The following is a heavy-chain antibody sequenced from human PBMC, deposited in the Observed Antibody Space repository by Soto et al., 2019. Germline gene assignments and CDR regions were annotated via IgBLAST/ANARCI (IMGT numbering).Heavy chain of an antibody. CDR1: GGTFSSYA. D-gene: IGHD3-9*01. Sequence: SVKVSCKASGGTFSSYAISWVRQAPGQGLEWMGGIIPIFGTANYAQKFQGRVTITADKSTSTAYMELSSLRSEDTAVYYCARGAPQTYYDILTCPRTGYYYYGMDVWGQGTTVTVSS. CDR3: ARGAPQTYYDILTCPRTGYYYYGMDV. CDR2: IIPIFGTA. V-gene: IGHV1-69*06. J-gene: IGHJ6*02.